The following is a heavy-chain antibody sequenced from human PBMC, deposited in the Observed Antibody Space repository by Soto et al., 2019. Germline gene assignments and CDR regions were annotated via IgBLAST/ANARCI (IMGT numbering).Heavy chain of an antibody. Sequence: QVQLVQSGAEVKKPGASVKVSCKASGYTFTSYGISWVRQAPRQGLEWMGWISAYNGNTNYAQKLQGRVTMTIDTSTSTAYIELRSLRSDDTAVYYCARDSRGYCSSTSCYDWFDPWGQGTLVTVSS. CDR2: ISAYNGNT. V-gene: IGHV1-18*01. J-gene: IGHJ5*02. CDR1: GYTFTSYG. CDR3: ARDSRGYCSSTSCYDWFDP. D-gene: IGHD2-2*01.